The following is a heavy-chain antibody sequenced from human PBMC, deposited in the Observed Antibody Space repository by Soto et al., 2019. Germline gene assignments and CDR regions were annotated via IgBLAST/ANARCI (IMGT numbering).Heavy chain of an antibody. Sequence: QLQLQESGPGLVKPSETLSLTCSVSGGSISRSSYYWGWIRQPPGKGLEWIGNIYHTGSPYYNPSLRSRVTMSVDTSKNQFSLKRSSVTATDTALYYCARHGGGGYYGSAIEQGWLAPWGQGTLVTVSS. CDR2: IYHTGSP. CDR1: GGSISRSSYY. D-gene: IGHD3-10*01. CDR3: ARHGGGGYYGSAIEQGWLAP. V-gene: IGHV4-39*01. J-gene: IGHJ5*02.